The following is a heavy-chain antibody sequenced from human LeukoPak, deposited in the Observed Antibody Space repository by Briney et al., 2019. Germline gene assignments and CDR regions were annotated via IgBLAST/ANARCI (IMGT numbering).Heavy chain of an antibody. J-gene: IGHJ3*02. CDR3: ARKSGRACDI. CDR2: IYPGESDT. Sequence: GESLKISCKGPGYSFTRYGIGLVRPIPGKGPEGVGIIYPGESDTRYSQSLQAKVTISADKSISKAYLQWSSQKASYTAMYYCARKSGRACDIWCQGTMITVSA. V-gene: IGHV5-51*01. CDR1: GYSFTRYG. D-gene: IGHD2-15*01.